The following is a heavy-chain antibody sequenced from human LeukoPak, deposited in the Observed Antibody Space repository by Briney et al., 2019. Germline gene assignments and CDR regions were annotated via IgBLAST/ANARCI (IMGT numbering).Heavy chain of an antibody. CDR2: IKYDGGLA. CDR1: GFTFSSYW. D-gene: IGHD1-1*01. J-gene: IGHJ4*02. CDR3: ATSDHTAAGPY. Sequence: PGGSLRLSCAASGFTFSSYWMTWVRQAPGKGLEWVANIKYDGGLAFYLDSVKGRFTISRDNANDSLFLQMNSLRAEDTALYYCATSDHTAAGPYWGQGTLVIVSS. V-gene: IGHV3-7*01.